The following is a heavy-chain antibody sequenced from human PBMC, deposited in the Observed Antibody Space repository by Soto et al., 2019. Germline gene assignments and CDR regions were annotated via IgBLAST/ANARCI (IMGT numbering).Heavy chain of an antibody. Sequence: EVQLVESGGGLVQPGGSLRLSCAASGFTFSSYWMHWVRQAPGKGLVWVSRINSDGSSTSYADSVKGRFTISRDNAKNTLYLQMNSLRAEDTAVYYCARDRYLWQLGDYYYGMDVWGQGTTVTVSS. CDR2: INSDGSST. D-gene: IGHD6-6*01. J-gene: IGHJ6*02. V-gene: IGHV3-74*01. CDR3: ARDRYLWQLGDYYYGMDV. CDR1: GFTFSSYW.